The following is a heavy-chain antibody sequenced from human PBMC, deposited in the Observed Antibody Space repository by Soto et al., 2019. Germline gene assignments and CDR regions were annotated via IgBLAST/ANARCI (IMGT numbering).Heavy chain of an antibody. CDR2: ISAYNGNT. D-gene: IGHD3-3*01. CDR1: GYTFTSYG. V-gene: IGHV1-18*01. J-gene: IGHJ4*02. CDR3: ARDSTYYDFWSGYFSRRYFDY. Sequence: ASVKVSCKASGYTFTSYGISWVRQAPGQGLEWMGWISAYNGNTNYAQKLQGRVTMTTDTSTSTAYIELRSLRSDDTAVYYCARDSTYYDFWSGYFSRRYFDYWGQGTLVTVSS.